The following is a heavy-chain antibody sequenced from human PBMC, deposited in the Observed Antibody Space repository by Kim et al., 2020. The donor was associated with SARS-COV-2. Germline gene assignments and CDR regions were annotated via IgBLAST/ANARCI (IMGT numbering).Heavy chain of an antibody. CDR2: ISSSSSTI. CDR1: GFTFSSYS. CDR3: ARDLGAARPYYYYYYMDV. Sequence: GGSLRLSCAASGFTFSSYSMNWVRQAPGKGLEWVSYISSSSSTIYYADSVKGRFTISRDNAKNSLYLQMNSLRDEDTAVYYCARDLGAARPYYYYYYMDVWGKGTTVTVSS. D-gene: IGHD6-6*01. V-gene: IGHV3-48*02. J-gene: IGHJ6*03.